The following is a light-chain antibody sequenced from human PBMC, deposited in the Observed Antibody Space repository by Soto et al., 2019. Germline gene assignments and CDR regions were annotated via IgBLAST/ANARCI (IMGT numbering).Light chain of an antibody. V-gene: IGLV3-1*01. CDR3: QAWDSSTGV. CDR2: QDS. Sequence: SYELTQPPSVSVSPGQTASITCSGAKLGDKYACWYQQKPGQSPVLVIYQDSKRPSGIPERFSCSNSGNTATLTISGTQAMDEADYYCQAWDSSTGVFGTGTKVTVL. J-gene: IGLJ1*01. CDR1: KLGDKY.